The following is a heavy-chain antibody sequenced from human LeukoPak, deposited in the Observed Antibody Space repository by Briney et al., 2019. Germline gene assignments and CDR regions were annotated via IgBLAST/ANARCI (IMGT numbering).Heavy chain of an antibody. Sequence: GGSLRLSCAASGFTFSSYSMNWVRQAPGKGLEWVSSISSSSSYIYYADSVKGRFTISRDNAKNSLYLQMNSLRAEDTAVYYCARGRGYCSSTSCLNWFDPWGQGALVTVSS. CDR3: ARGRGYCSSTSCLNWFDP. D-gene: IGHD2-2*01. CDR2: ISSSSSYI. V-gene: IGHV3-21*01. J-gene: IGHJ5*02. CDR1: GFTFSSYS.